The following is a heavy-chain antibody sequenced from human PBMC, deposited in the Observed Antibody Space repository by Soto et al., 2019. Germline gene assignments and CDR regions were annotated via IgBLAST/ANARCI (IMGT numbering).Heavy chain of an antibody. Sequence: EVQLVESGGGLVQPGGSLRLSCAASGFTFSSSWMHWVRQAPGKGLVWVSDINSDGSSTKYADSVKGRFTISRDNAKNTLYLQMNSLRAEDTAVYYCARDNGWGVLGYWGQGTLVTVSS. CDR2: INSDGSST. D-gene: IGHD6-19*01. V-gene: IGHV3-74*03. CDR1: GFTFSSSW. J-gene: IGHJ4*02. CDR3: ARDNGWGVLGY.